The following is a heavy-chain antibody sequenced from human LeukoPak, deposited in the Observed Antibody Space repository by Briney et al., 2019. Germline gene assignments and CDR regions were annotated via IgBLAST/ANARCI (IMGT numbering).Heavy chain of an antibody. J-gene: IGHJ5*02. CDR1: EFIFSSYG. V-gene: IGHV3-30*02. Sequence: GGSLRLSCAASEFIFSSYGMHWVRQAPGKGLEWVAFIRYDGSNKYYADSVKGRFTISRDNSKNTLYLQMNSLRAEDTAVHYCAGDSSGYYYVRSGWFDPWGQGTLVTVSS. CDR2: IRYDGSNK. CDR3: AGDSSGYYYVRSGWFDP. D-gene: IGHD3-22*01.